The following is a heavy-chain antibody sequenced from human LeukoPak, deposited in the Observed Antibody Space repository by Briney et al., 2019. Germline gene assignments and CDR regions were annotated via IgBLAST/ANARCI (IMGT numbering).Heavy chain of an antibody. CDR2: IKQDGSEK. CDR1: GFTFSSYA. D-gene: IGHD6-13*01. Sequence: GRSLRLSCAASGFTFSSYAMHWVRQAPGKGLEWVANIKQDGSEKYYVDSVKGRFTISRDNAKSSLYLQMNSLRAEDTAVYYCAGDAFSSSWYWGHGFDIWGQGTMVTVSS. J-gene: IGHJ3*02. CDR3: AGDAFSSSWYWGHGFDI. V-gene: IGHV3-7*01.